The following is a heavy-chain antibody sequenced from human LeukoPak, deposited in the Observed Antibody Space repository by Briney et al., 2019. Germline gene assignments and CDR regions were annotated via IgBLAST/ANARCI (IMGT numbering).Heavy chain of an antibody. V-gene: IGHV4-59*01. CDR2: IYYSGST. Sequence: SETLSLTCTVSGGSISNKYWSWIRQPPGKGLEWIGYIYYSGSTNYNPSLKSRVTILVDTSKNQFSLKLSSVTAADTAVYYCARAPYYYDSSGYYYYYYYMDVWGKGTTVTVSS. J-gene: IGHJ6*03. D-gene: IGHD3-22*01. CDR3: ARAPYYYDSSGYYYYYYYMDV. CDR1: GGSISNKY.